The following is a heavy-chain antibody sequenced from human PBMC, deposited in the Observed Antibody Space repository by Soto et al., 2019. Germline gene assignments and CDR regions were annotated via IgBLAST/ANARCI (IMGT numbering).Heavy chain of an antibody. D-gene: IGHD3-22*01. V-gene: IGHV2-5*02. CDR1: GFSLSTSGVG. CDR3: AHRGAGYYDSSGYLPLFDY. J-gene: IGHJ4*02. Sequence: SGPTLVNPTQTLTLTCTFSGFSLSTSGVGVGWIRQPPGKALEWLALIYWDDDKRYSPSLKSRLTITKDTSKNQVVLTMTNMDPVDTATYYCAHRGAGYYDSSGYLPLFDYWGQGTLVTVSS. CDR2: IYWDDDK.